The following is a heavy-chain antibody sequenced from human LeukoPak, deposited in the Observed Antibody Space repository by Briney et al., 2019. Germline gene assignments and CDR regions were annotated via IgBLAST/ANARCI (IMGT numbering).Heavy chain of an antibody. CDR1: GFTFSSYW. J-gene: IGHJ6*03. D-gene: IGHD3-10*01. CDR2: IKQDGSEK. Sequence: GGSLRLSCAASGFTFSSYWMSWVRQAPGKGLEWVANIKQDGSEKYYVDSVKGRFTISRDNAKNSLYLQMNSLRAEDTAVYYCAREGYYYGSGSYSYYYYYYYMDVWGKGTTVTVSS. V-gene: IGHV3-7*01. CDR3: AREGYYYGSGSYSYYYYYYYMDV.